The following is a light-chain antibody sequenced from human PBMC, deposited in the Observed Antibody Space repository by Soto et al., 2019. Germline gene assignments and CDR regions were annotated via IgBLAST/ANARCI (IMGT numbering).Light chain of an antibody. V-gene: IGLV1-47*02. J-gene: IGLJ1*01. CDR3: AAWDDSLSTYV. Sequence: QAVVTQPPSASGTPGQRVTISCSGSSSNIGRNSVYWYQQLPGTAPKLLIYTNNQRPSGVPDRFSGSKSGTSASLAISGLRSEDEADYYCAAWDDSLSTYVFGTVTKVTVL. CDR1: SSNIGRNS. CDR2: TNN.